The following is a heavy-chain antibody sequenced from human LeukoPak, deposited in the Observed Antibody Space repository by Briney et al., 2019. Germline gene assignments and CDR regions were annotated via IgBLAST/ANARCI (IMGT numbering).Heavy chain of an antibody. D-gene: IGHD3-22*01. CDR2: ISYEGNNK. CDR1: GFNFSNYA. V-gene: IGHV3-30*04. Sequence: GGSLRLSCAASGFNFSNYAMHWVRQAPGKGLEWVAVISYEGNNKYYADSVKGRFTISRDNSKNKQYLQMNSLRAEDTAVYYCARGSEGYDSSGYYYDLGDYWGQGTLVTVSS. CDR3: ARGSEGYDSSGYYYDLGDY. J-gene: IGHJ4*02.